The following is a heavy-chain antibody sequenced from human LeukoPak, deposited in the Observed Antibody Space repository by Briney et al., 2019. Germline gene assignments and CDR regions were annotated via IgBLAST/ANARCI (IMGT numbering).Heavy chain of an antibody. CDR3: AKDIRPGVRGVLLYYFDY. CDR1: GFTFDDYA. J-gene: IGHJ4*02. D-gene: IGHD3-10*01. Sequence: GGSLRLSCAASGFTFDDYAMHWVRQAPGKGLEWVSGISWNSGSIGYADSVKGRFTISRDNAKNSLCLQMNSLRAEDTALYYCAKDIRPGVRGVLLYYFDYWGQGTLVTVSS. CDR2: ISWNSGSI. V-gene: IGHV3-9*01.